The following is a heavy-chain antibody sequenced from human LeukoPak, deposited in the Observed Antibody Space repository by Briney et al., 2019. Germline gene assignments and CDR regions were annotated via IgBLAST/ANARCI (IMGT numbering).Heavy chain of an antibody. CDR3: AKDLEFCSGGSCYVVSAVFDI. CDR1: GFTFSSYS. J-gene: IGHJ3*02. V-gene: IGHV3-21*04. CDR2: ISTSSSYI. Sequence: GGSLRLSCAASGFTFSSYSMNWVRQAPGKGLEWVSSISTSSSYIYYADSVKGRFTISRDNSKNTVHLQMNRLRAEDTAVYYCAKDLEFCSGGSCYVVSAVFDIWGQGTRVTVSS. D-gene: IGHD2-15*01.